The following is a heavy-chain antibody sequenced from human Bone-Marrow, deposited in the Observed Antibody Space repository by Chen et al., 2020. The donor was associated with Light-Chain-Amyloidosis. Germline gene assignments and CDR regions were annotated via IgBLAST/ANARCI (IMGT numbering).Heavy chain of an antibody. CDR2: IHGDASGV. Sequence: EVQLVESGGGSVQPGGSLRLSCAASGFTFSDYWMHWVRQAPGKGRVWVSHIHGDASGVSYADSVKGRFTSSRDNARNTLYLQMNSLRAEDTAVYFCVRDLNEPFTGLYKGWFDSWGRGTQVTVSS. V-gene: IGHV3-74*01. CDR3: VRDLNEPFTGLYKGWFDS. J-gene: IGHJ5*01. D-gene: IGHD1-1*01. CDR1: GFTFSDYW.